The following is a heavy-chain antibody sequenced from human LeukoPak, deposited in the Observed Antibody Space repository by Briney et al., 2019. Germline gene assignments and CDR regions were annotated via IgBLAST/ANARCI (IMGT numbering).Heavy chain of an antibody. CDR2: INHSGST. CDR3: ARVGSHIVVVPAARPAFDI. J-gene: IGHJ3*02. Sequence: PSETLSLTCAVYGGSFSGYYWSWIRQPPGKGLEWIGEINHSGSTNYNPSHKSRVTISVDTSKNQFSLKLSSVTAADTAVYYCARVGSHIVVVPAARPAFDIWGQGTMVTVSS. D-gene: IGHD2-2*01. V-gene: IGHV4-34*01. CDR1: GGSFSGYY.